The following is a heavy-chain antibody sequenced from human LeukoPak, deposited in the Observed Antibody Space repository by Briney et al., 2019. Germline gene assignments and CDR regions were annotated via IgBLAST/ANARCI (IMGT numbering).Heavy chain of an antibody. J-gene: IGHJ4*02. D-gene: IGHD6-13*01. CDR2: IYSGGST. CDR3: ARAGQRIAAAGYFDY. CDR1: GFTVSSNY. V-gene: IGHV3-53*04. Sequence: GGSLRLSCAASGFTVSSNYMSWVRQAPGKGLEWVSVIYSGGSTYYADSVKGRFTISRHNSKNTLYLQMNSLRAEDTAVYYCARAGQRIAAAGYFDYWGQGTLVTVSS.